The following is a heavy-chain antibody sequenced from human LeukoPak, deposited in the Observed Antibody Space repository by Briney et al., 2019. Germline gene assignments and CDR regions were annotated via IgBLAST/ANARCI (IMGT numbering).Heavy chain of an antibody. CDR2: IIPIFGTA. CDR1: VGTFSSYA. D-gene: IGHD4-11*01. Sequence: GASVKVSCKASVGTFSSYAISWVRQAPGQGLEWMGGIIPIFGTANYAQKFQGRVTITADESPSTAYMELSSLRSEDTAAYYCARESGTVTTADAFDIWGQGTMVTVSS. CDR3: ARESGTVTTADAFDI. J-gene: IGHJ3*02. V-gene: IGHV1-69*13.